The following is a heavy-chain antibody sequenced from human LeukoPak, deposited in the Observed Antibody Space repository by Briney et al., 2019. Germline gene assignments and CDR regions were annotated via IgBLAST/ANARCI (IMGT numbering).Heavy chain of an antibody. J-gene: IGHJ3*02. Sequence: GGSLRLSCAASGFTFSSYDMHWVRQATGKGLEWVSAIGTAGDTYYPGSVKGRFTISRENAKNSLYLQMNSLRAGDTAVYYCARTSRYYGSGSYSFDIWGQGTMVTVSS. CDR2: IGTAGDT. CDR3: ARTSRYYGSGSYSFDI. V-gene: IGHV3-13*01. CDR1: GFTFSSYD. D-gene: IGHD3-10*01.